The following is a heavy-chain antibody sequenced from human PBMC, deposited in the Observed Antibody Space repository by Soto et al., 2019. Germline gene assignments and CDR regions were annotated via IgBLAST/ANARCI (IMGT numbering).Heavy chain of an antibody. CDR1: GFTFSSYA. CDR3: SKGGRGYCSGGSCYGGGDY. D-gene: IGHD2-15*01. CDR2: IGGSGGST. J-gene: IGHJ4*02. Sequence: EGSLRLSCAASGFTFSSYAMSWVRQAPGKGLEWVSAIGGSGGSTYYADSVKGRFTISRDNSKNTLYLQMNSLRAEDTAVYYCSKGGRGYCSGGSCYGGGDYWGQGTLVTVSS. V-gene: IGHV3-23*01.